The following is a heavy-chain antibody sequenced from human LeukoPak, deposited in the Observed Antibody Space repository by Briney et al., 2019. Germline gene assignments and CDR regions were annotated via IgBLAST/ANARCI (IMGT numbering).Heavy chain of an antibody. CDR2: ISYDGSNK. CDR1: GFTFSSYA. D-gene: IGHD3-22*01. Sequence: GGSLRLSCAASGFTFSSYAMHWVRQAPGKGLEWVAVISYDGSNKYYAASVKCRFTISRDNSKNTLYLQMNGLRAEDTAVYYCASVEYDSSGYYPPFDYWGQGTLVTVSS. V-gene: IGHV3-30-3*01. CDR3: ASVEYDSSGYYPPFDY. J-gene: IGHJ4*02.